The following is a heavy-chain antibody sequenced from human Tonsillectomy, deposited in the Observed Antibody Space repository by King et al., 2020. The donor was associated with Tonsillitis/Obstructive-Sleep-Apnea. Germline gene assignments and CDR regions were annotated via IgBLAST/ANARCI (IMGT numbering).Heavy chain of an antibody. CDR3: ARKTGYNLGAFDI. Sequence: VQLVESGGGVVQPGRSLRLSCAASGFTFSTYAMHWVRQAPGKGLEWVAFIWYDGSNKYYADSVQGRFTISRDNSKNRLYRQMNSLRAEDTAVYYCARKTGYNLGAFDIWGQGTMVTVSS. J-gene: IGHJ3*02. CDR2: IWYDGSNK. CDR1: GFTFSTYA. D-gene: IGHD5-24*01. V-gene: IGHV3-33*01.